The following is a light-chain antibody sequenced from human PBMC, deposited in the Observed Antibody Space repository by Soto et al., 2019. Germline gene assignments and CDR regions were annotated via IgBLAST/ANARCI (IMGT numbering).Light chain of an antibody. Sequence: QSVLTQPASVSGSPGQSITISWTGTSSEVGGYNYVSWYQQHPGKAPKLMIYDVSNRPSGVSNRFSGSKSGNTASLTISGVQAEDEADYYCSSYTSSSRVFGGGTKLTVL. CDR2: DVS. V-gene: IGLV2-14*01. CDR1: SSEVGGYNY. J-gene: IGLJ2*01. CDR3: SSYTSSSRV.